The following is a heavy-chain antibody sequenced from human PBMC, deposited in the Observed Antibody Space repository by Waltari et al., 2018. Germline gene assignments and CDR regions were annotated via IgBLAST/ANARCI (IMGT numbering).Heavy chain of an antibody. V-gene: IGHV1-69*13. CDR2: IIPIFGTA. J-gene: IGHJ5*02. CDR1: GGTFSSYA. D-gene: IGHD4-4*01. CDR3: ASVSNRVWDWFDP. Sequence: QVQLVQSGAEVKKPGSSVKVSCKASGGTFSSYAISWVRQAPGQGLEWMGGIIPIFGTANYAKKFQGRVTITADESTSTAYRELSSLRSEDTAVYYCASVSNRVWDWFDPWGQGTLVTVSS.